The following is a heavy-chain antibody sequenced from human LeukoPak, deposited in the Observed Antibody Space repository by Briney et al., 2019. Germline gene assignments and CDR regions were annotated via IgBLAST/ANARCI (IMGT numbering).Heavy chain of an antibody. CDR2: MSGSDDYI. V-gene: IGHV3-23*01. D-gene: IGHD3-22*01. Sequence: PGGSLRLSCAASGFTFSTYTMSWVRQAPGKGLEWVSAMSGSDDYIYYADSVKGRFTISRDNAKNTLFLQMNSLRPEDTAVYYCARDPYNSSGYFAFWGQGTLVTVSS. J-gene: IGHJ4*02. CDR3: ARDPYNSSGYFAF. CDR1: GFTFSTYT.